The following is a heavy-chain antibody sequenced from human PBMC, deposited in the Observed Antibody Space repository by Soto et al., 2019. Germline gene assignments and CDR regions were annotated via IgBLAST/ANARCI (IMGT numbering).Heavy chain of an antibody. CDR2: IYYSGST. V-gene: IGHV4-30-4*01. D-gene: IGHD6-13*01. Sequence: QVQLQESGPGLVKPSQTLSLTCTVSGGSISSGDYYWSWIRQPPGKGLEWIGYIYYSGSTYYNPSLKSRVTIAVDTSKYQFSLKLSSVTAADTAVYYCAREDSSSWYTDYWGQGTLVTVSS. CDR3: AREDSSSWYTDY. J-gene: IGHJ4*02. CDR1: GGSISSGDYY.